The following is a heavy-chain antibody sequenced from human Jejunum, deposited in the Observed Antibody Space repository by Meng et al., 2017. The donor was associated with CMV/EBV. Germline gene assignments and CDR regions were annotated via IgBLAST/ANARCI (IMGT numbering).Heavy chain of an antibody. V-gene: IGHV4-30-4*08. CDR2: IYHKGHT. Sequence: QVPVPESGPGLVEPSQTLSLTCTVSGGSIASDDYWWSWIRQPPGKGLEWIGYIYHKGHTYYNPSLRSRISISVDTSKNQFSLRLNSVTAADTAVYYCARDKAGYKNCDSWGQGTLVTVSS. CDR3: ARDKAGYKNCDS. D-gene: IGHD5-24*01. J-gene: IGHJ5*01. CDR1: GGSIASDDYW.